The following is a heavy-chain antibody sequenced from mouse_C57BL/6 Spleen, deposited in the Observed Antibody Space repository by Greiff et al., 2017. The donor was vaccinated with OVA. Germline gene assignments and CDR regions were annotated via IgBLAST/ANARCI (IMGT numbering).Heavy chain of an antibody. J-gene: IGHJ2*01. D-gene: IGHD2-3*01. V-gene: IGHV1-50*01. CDR1: GYTFTSYW. CDR3: TREGLLHFDY. Sequence: QVQLQQSGAELVKPGASVKLSCKASGYTFTSYWMQWVKQRPGQGLEWIGEIDPSDSYTNYNQKFKGKATLTVDTSSSTAYMQLSSLTSEDSAVYYCTREGLLHFDYWGQGTTLTVSS. CDR2: IDPSDSYT.